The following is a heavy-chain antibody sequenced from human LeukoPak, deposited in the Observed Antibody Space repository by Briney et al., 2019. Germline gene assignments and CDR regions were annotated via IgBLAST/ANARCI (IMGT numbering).Heavy chain of an antibody. V-gene: IGHV3-30*03. CDR2: ISYDGSNK. CDR3: ARDGYSSGWYNVLSVGHYYYMDV. D-gene: IGHD6-19*01. CDR1: GFTFSSYS. J-gene: IGHJ6*03. Sequence: PGGSLRLSCAASGFTFSSYSMMWVRQAPGKGLEWVAVISYDGSNKYYADSVKGRFTISRDNSKNTLYLQMNSLRAEDTAVYYCARDGYSSGWYNVLSVGHYYYMDVWGKGTTVTISS.